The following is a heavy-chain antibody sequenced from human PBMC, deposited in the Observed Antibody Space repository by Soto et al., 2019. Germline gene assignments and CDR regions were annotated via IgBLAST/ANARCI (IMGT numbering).Heavy chain of an antibody. CDR2: IYPGDSDT. Sequence: GESLKISCKGSGYSFTSYWIGWVRQMPGKGLEWMGIIYPGDSDTRYSPSFQGHATISADKSISTAYLQWSSLKASYTAMYYCARLLLTTVPPSYYYYGMDVWCQGTTVTVSS. J-gene: IGHJ6*02. D-gene: IGHD4-17*01. CDR1: GYSFTSYW. CDR3: ARLLLTTVPPSYYYYGMDV. V-gene: IGHV5-51*01.